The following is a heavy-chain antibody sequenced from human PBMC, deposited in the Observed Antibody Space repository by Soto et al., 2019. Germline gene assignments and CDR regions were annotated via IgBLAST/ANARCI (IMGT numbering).Heavy chain of an antibody. J-gene: IGHJ4*02. CDR1: GFSFSSYG. V-gene: IGHV3-30*18. D-gene: IGHD2-15*01. Sequence: QVQLVESGGGVVQPGRSLRLSCAASGFSFSSYGMHWVRQAPGKGPEWVAVVSNGGTVTYYADSVKGRFTISRDNSKDTLFLQMNTLRPEDTAVYYCAKEGHSVVGLAAFSFDYWGQGTLVSVSS. CDR3: AKEGHSVVGLAAFSFDY. CDR2: VSNGGTVT.